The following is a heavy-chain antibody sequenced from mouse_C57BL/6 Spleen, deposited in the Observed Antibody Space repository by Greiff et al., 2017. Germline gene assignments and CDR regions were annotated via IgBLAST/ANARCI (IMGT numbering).Heavy chain of an antibody. D-gene: IGHD4-1*01. Sequence: VQLQQSGAELARPGASVTMSCKASGYTFTSYTMHWVKQRPGQGLEWIGYINPSSGYTKYNQKFKDKATLTADKSSSTAYMQLSSLTSEDYAVYYCARDGTDYYAMDYWGQGTSVTVSS. CDR2: INPSSGYT. J-gene: IGHJ4*01. CDR3: ARDGTDYYAMDY. V-gene: IGHV1-4*01. CDR1: GYTFTSYT.